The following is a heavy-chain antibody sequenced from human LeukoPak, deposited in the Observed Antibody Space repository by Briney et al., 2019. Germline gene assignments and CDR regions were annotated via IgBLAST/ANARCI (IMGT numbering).Heavy chain of an antibody. Sequence: ASVKVSCKASGYTFTGYYMHWVRQAPGQGLEWMGRINPNSGGTNYAQKFQGRVTMTRDTSTSTVYMELSSLRSEDTAVYYCARDNYYGSGSPGPCDYWGQGTLVTVSS. D-gene: IGHD3-10*01. V-gene: IGHV1-2*06. CDR3: ARDNYYGSGSPGPCDY. CDR2: INPNSGGT. J-gene: IGHJ4*02. CDR1: GYTFTGYY.